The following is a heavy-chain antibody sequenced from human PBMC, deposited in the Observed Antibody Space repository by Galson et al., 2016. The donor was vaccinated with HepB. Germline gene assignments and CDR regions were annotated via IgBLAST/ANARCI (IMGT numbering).Heavy chain of an antibody. V-gene: IGHV4-31*03. CDR1: GGSVASGGYY. CDR3: ARSWLMGGSFDY. Sequence: TLSLTCTVSGGSVASGGYYWSWIRQHPGKGLEWIGYISYSGRADYNPSLKSRITISVDTSKNQFSLKLSSVTAADTAVYYCARSWLMGGSFDYWGQGTLVTVSS. J-gene: IGHJ4*02. D-gene: IGHD2-8*01. CDR2: ISYSGRA.